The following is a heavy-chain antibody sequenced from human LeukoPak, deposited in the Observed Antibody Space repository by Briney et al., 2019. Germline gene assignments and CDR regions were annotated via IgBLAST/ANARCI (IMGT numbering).Heavy chain of an antibody. CDR1: GYKFTSYA. Sequence: GASVKVSCKTFGYKFTSYAFSWVRQAPGQGLEWTGWISGYNGHAHFAQNFQDRVNMTADTATSTVYMELRSLRSDDTAVYYCAREEVFFYDGTGLDLWGQGTLVTVSS. V-gene: IGHV1-18*01. J-gene: IGHJ4*02. CDR3: AREEVFFYDGTGLDL. D-gene: IGHD3-22*01. CDR2: ISGYNGHA.